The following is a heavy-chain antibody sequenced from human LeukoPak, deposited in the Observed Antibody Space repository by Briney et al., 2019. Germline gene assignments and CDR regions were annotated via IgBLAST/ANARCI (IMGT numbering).Heavy chain of an antibody. D-gene: IGHD3-9*01. J-gene: IGHJ4*01. V-gene: IGHV3-23*01. CDR3: AKGLDRHYDILTGYYNPFDY. Sequence: GGSLRLSRAAFGFTFSSYAMSCVPHAPGRGLEWVSAISVRGGSTYYADSVKGRFTICRDNSKNTLYMQMNSLRAEDTAVYYCAKGLDRHYDILTGYYNPFDYWGQGTLVTVSS. CDR1: GFTFSSYA. CDR2: ISVRGGST.